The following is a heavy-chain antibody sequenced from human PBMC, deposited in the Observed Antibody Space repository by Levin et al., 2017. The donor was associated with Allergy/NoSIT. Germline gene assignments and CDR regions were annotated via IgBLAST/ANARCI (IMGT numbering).Heavy chain of an antibody. CDR1: EFTFSSYA. J-gene: IGHJ5*02. Sequence: GESLKISCVASEFTFSSYAIHWVRQAPGKGLEWVAVISYDGKNKYYADSVRGRFTISRDNSKNTLFLQMNNLRAEDTALYYCAREHIAATGTGWFDPWGQGTLVTVSS. D-gene: IGHD6-13*01. CDR2: ISYDGKNK. CDR3: AREHIAATGTGWFDP. V-gene: IGHV3-30*01.